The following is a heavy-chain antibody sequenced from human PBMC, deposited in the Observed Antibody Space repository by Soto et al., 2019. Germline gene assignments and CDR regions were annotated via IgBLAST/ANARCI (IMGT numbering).Heavy chain of an antibody. D-gene: IGHD1-1*01. Sequence: PSETLSLTCTVSGGSISSYYWSWIRQPPGKGLEWIGYIYYSGSTNYNPSLKSRVTISVDTSKNQFSLKLSSVTAADTAVYYCATSNWNDEIYYYGMDVWGQGTTVTVSS. V-gene: IGHV4-59*01. J-gene: IGHJ6*02. CDR3: ATSNWNDEIYYYGMDV. CDR2: IYYSGST. CDR1: GGSISSYY.